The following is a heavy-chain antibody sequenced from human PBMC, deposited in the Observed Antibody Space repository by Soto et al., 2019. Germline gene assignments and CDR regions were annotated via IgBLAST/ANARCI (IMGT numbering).Heavy chain of an antibody. J-gene: IGHJ6*03. CDR1: GFTFSSYW. CDR2: INSDGSST. V-gene: IGHV3-74*01. D-gene: IGHD2-15*01. CDR3: ARVGYCSGGSCYSVSAAYYYYMDF. Sequence: EVQLVESGGGLVQPGGSLRLSCAASGFTFSSYWMHWVRQAPGKGLVWVSRINSDGSSTSYAASVKGRFTISRDNAKNPLYLQMNILRAEDTAVYYCARVGYCSGGSCYSVSAAYYYYMDFWGKGPTVTVSS.